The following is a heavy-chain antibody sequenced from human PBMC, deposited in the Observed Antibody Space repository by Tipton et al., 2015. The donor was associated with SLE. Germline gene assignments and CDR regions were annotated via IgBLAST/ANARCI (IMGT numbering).Heavy chain of an antibody. V-gene: IGHV4-38-2*02. Sequence: TLSLTCNVSGYSISSGFYWAWIRQTPGKGLEWIGSIYHTGTTYYNPSLKSRITMSVDTSKNQFSLNLRSVTAADMAVYYCARLREGYYYYYDMDVWGQGATVTVSS. CDR1: GYSISSGFY. J-gene: IGHJ6*02. CDR3: ARLREGYYYYYDMDV. D-gene: IGHD1-26*01. CDR2: IYHTGTT.